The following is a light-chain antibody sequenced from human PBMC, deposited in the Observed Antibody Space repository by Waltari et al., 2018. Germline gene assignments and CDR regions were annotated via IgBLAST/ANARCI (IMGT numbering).Light chain of an antibody. CDR2: GAS. V-gene: IGKV3-20*01. J-gene: IGKJ4*01. CDR1: QSVNSRY. CDR3: QQYGSSPRT. Sequence: EIVLTQSPGTLSLSPGERATLSCRASQSVNSRYLAWYQQKPGQAPRLLIYGASSRATGIPDRFSGDGSGTDFTLTINRLEPEDFAVYYCQQYGSSPRTFGGGTKVEIK.